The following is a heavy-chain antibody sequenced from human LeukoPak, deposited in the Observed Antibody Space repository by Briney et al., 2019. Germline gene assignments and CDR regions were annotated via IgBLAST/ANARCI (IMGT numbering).Heavy chain of an antibody. D-gene: IGHD3-10*01. V-gene: IGHV3-66*01. Sequence: GGSLRLSCAASGFTVSSNYMTWVRKAPGKGLEWVSVMYSGGSTYYADSVKGRFIISRDNSMNTLYLQMNILRLEGTAVYYCANQKLSGSNLPGYWGQGIVVAVSS. J-gene: IGHJ4*02. CDR2: MYSGGST. CDR3: ANQKLSGSNLPGY. CDR1: GFTVSSNY.